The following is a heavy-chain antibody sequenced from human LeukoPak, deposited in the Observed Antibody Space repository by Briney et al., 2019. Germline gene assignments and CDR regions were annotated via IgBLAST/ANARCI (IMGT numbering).Heavy chain of an antibody. CDR2: IDYGGTT. D-gene: IGHD6-13*01. CDR1: GGSISSNNYY. V-gene: IGHV4-39*01. J-gene: IGHJ4*02. Sequence: SETLSLTCTVSGGSISSNNYYWSWIRQPPGREMEWIASIDYGGTTYYNPSLKSRVIISVDTSKNQFSLKVSSVTAADTAVYYCARQQIAAARFDDWGQGTLATVSS. CDR3: ARQQIAAARFDD.